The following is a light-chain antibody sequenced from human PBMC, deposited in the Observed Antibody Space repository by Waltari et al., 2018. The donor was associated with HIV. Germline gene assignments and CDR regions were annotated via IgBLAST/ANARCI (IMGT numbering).Light chain of an antibody. CDR3: QQRNKWPST. J-gene: IGKJ4*01. CDR2: YVP. Sequence: EIVLTQSPATLSLSPGERATLSCRASQSVSRYLGWYQHKPGQAPRLLIYYVPNRATGIPARFSGSGSGTDFTLTISSLEPEDSAVYYCQQRNKWPSTFGGGTKVEIK. V-gene: IGKV3-11*01. CDR1: QSVSRY.